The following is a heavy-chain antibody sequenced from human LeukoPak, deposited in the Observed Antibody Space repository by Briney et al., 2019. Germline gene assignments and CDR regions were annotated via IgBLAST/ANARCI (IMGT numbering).Heavy chain of an antibody. V-gene: IGHV4-38-2*02. CDR2: IYHTGST. D-gene: IGHD3-22*01. CDR3: ASDRSGYYYVDY. CDR1: GYSISSGYY. J-gene: IGHJ4*02. Sequence: SETLSLTCTVSGYSISSGYYWGWIRQPPGKGLDWIGHIYHTGSTYYNPSLKSRVTISVDTSKNQFSLKLSSVTAADTAVYFCASDRSGYYYVDYWGQGTLVTVSS.